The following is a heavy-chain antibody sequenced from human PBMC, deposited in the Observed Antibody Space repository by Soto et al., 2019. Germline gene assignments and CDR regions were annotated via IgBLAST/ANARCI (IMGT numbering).Heavy chain of an antibody. D-gene: IGHD6-13*01. V-gene: IGHV3-23*01. CDR3: GRGGFSTNWRFDY. CDR1: GFTFSFYV. J-gene: IGHJ4*02. Sequence: PGGSLRLSCAASGFTFSFYVMTWVRQAPGKGLEWVSGISGTGGSTSYADSVKGRFTISGDNSKNTVYLQMNSLRAEDSALYHCGRGGFSTNWRFDYWGQGTLVTVSS. CDR2: ISGTGGST.